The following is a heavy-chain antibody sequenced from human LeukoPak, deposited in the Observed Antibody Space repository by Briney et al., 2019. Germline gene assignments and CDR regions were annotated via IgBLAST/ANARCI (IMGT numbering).Heavy chain of an antibody. CDR1: GFTFSSYA. V-gene: IGHV3-23*01. D-gene: IGHD6-19*01. J-gene: IGHJ4*02. CDR2: ISRDGGTT. CDR3: AKDLKSAGFDY. Sequence: GGSLRLSCAASGFTFSSYAMTWVRQAPGKGLEWVSTISRDGGTTYYPDSVKGRFTISRDNSKNTLYLQMNSLRAEDAAVYYCAKDLKSAGFDYWGQGTLITVSS.